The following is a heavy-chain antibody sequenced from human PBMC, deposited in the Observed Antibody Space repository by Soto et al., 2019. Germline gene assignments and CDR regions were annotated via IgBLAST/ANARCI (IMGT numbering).Heavy chain of an antibody. CDR2: IIPILGIA. CDR1: GGTFSSYT. J-gene: IGHJ5*02. V-gene: IGHV1-69*08. Sequence: QVQLVQSGAEVKKPGSSVKVSCKASGGTFSSYTISWVRQAPGQGREWMGRIIPILGIANYAQKFQGRVTITADKSTSTAYMELSSLRSEDTAVYYCARDHYYGSGNTLYNWFDPWGQGTLVTVSS. CDR3: ARDHYYGSGNTLYNWFDP. D-gene: IGHD3-10*01.